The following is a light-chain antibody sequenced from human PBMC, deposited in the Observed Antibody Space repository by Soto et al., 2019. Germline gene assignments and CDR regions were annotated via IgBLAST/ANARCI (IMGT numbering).Light chain of an antibody. J-gene: IGKJ5*01. CDR3: QQYNNWPIT. CDR2: GAS. V-gene: IGKV3-15*01. CDR1: QSISTI. Sequence: VLTQSPATLSVSPEERATFSCRASQSISTILAWYQHKPGQPPRLLIYGASTRATGIPDRFSGGGSGTEFTLTISSLQSEDFAVYYCQQYNNWPITFGQGTRLEIK.